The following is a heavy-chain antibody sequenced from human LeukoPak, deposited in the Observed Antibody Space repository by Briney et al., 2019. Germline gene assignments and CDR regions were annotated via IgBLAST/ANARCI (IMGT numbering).Heavy chain of an antibody. Sequence: GGSLRLSCAVSGFTFSSSYMNWVRQAPGKGLEWVANIKQDGSEKYYVDSVKGRFTISRDNAQNSLYLQMNSLRAEDTAVYYCAIDSSNDYNFWSGYYTNYMDVWGKGTTVTVSS. V-gene: IGHV3-7*01. D-gene: IGHD3-3*01. J-gene: IGHJ6*03. CDR3: AIDSSNDYNFWSGYYTNYMDV. CDR2: IKQDGSEK. CDR1: GFTFSSSY.